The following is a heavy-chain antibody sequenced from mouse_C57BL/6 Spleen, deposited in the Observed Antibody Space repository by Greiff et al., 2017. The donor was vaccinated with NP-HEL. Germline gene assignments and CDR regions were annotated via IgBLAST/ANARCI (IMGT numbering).Heavy chain of an antibody. Sequence: VQLQQPGAELVMPGASVKLSCKASGYTFTSYWMHWVKQRPGQGLEWIGEIDPSDSYTNYNQKFKGKSTLTVDKSSSTAYMQLSSLTSEDSAVYYCASLYYGSSFDYWGQGTTLTVSS. J-gene: IGHJ2*01. CDR1: GYTFTSYW. V-gene: IGHV1-69*01. CDR3: ASLYYGSSFDY. D-gene: IGHD1-1*01. CDR2: IDPSDSYT.